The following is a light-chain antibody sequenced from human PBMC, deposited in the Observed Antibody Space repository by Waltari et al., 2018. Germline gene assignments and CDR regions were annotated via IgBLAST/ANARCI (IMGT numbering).Light chain of an antibody. CDR1: QSLVHSDGNTY. V-gene: IGKV2-30*02. CDR3: MQGTHWPLT. CDR2: KVS. J-gene: IGKJ5*01. Sequence: DAAMTQSPLSLPVTLGQPASISSRSSQSLVHSDGNTYLNWFHQRPGQSPRRLIYKVSRRESGVPDRFSGSGSGTDFTLKISRVEAEDVGIYYCMQGTHWPLTFGQGTRLEI.